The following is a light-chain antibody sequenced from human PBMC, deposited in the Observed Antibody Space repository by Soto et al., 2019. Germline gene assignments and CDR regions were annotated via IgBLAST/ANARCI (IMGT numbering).Light chain of an antibody. V-gene: IGKV3D-20*02. CDR3: QQRVFRVT. CDR2: DSS. J-gene: IGKJ4*01. Sequence: EIVLTQSPGTLSLSPGERATLSCRASQSVSSSYLAWYQQKPGQAPRLLIYDSSYRAAGIPARFSGSGSGTDFTLTISSLEPEDFAVYYCQQRVFRVTFGGGTKVDI. CDR1: QSVSSSY.